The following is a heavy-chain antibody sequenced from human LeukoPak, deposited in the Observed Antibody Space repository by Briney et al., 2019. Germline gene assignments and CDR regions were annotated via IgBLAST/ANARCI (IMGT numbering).Heavy chain of an antibody. J-gene: IGHJ5*02. Sequence: GESLKISCKGFGYTFTNYWIGWVRQMPGKGLEWMGIIYPGDSDTRYSPSFQGQVTISADKSISTAYLQWSSLKASDTAMYYCARLRIGYCSGGSCRKDNWFDPWGQGTLVTVSS. CDR2: IYPGDSDT. D-gene: IGHD2-15*01. CDR1: GYTFTNYW. V-gene: IGHV5-51*01. CDR3: ARLRIGYCSGGSCRKDNWFDP.